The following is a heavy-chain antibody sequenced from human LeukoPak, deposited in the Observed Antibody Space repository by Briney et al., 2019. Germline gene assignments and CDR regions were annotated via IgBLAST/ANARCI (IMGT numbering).Heavy chain of an antibody. V-gene: IGHV3-9*01. Sequence: PGGSLRLYWAASGFTFDDYAMHWVRQAPGQGLEWVSGISWNSGTKGYADSVKGRFTISRDNAKNSLYLQMNSLRGEDAALYYCAVLHYYAMDVWGQGTTVTVSS. CDR2: ISWNSGTK. D-gene: IGHD2-8*01. J-gene: IGHJ6*02. CDR1: GFTFDDYA. CDR3: AVLHYYAMDV.